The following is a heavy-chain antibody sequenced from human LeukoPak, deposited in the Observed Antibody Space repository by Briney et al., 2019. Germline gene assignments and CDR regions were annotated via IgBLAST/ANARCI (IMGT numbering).Heavy chain of an antibody. CDR3: ARDLGQYYDTSDNWFDP. CDR2: INSDGINT. J-gene: IGHJ5*02. CDR1: GFTFSNYW. V-gene: IGHV3-74*01. D-gene: IGHD3-22*01. Sequence: HPGGSLRLSCAASGFTFSNYWMRWVRQAPGKGLVWVSRINSDGINTSYADSVKGRFTISRDNAKNTLNLQMNSLRAEDTAVYYCARDLGQYYDTSDNWFDPWGQGTLVTVSS.